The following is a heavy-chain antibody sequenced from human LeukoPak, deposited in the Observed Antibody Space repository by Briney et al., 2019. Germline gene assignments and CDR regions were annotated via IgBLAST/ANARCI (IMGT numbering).Heavy chain of an antibody. Sequence: GGSLRLSCAASSFTVSSNYMSWVRQAPGKGLVWVSRINDDGRNTSYADSVKGRFTISRDNAKNTLYLQMNSLRADVTAVYYCARDIPWLPDPYWGQGTLVTISS. CDR1: SFTVSSNY. D-gene: IGHD5-24*01. V-gene: IGHV3-74*01. CDR3: ARDIPWLPDPY. CDR2: INDDGRNT. J-gene: IGHJ4*02.